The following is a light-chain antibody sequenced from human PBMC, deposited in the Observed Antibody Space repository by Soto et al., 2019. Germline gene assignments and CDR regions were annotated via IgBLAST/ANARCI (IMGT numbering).Light chain of an antibody. CDR1: SSDVGGYNY. Sequence: QSALTQPPSASGSPGQSVTISCTGTSSDVGGYNYVSWYQQHPGKAPRLIIFEVSKRPSGVPDRFSGSKSGNTASLTVSGLQAEDEADYFCSSYSISTAYLFGTGTKVTVL. V-gene: IGLV2-8*01. CDR3: SSYSISTAYL. CDR2: EVS. J-gene: IGLJ1*01.